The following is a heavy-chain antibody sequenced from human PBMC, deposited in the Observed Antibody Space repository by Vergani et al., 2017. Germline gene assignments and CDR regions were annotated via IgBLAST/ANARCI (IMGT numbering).Heavy chain of an antibody. V-gene: IGHV4-61*02. Sequence: QVQLQESGPGLVKPSQTLSLTCTVSGGSISSVSYYWSWIRQPAGKGLEWIGRIYTSGSTNYNPSIKSRVTISVDTSKNQFSLKLSSVTAADTAVYYCARSLVGGVDYWGQGTLVTVSS. D-gene: IGHD1-26*01. CDR1: GGSISSVSYY. CDR3: ARSLVGGVDY. J-gene: IGHJ4*02. CDR2: IYTSGST.